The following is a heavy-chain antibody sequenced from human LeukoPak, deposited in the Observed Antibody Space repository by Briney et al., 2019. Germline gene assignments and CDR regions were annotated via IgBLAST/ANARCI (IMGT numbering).Heavy chain of an antibody. CDR1: GFTFSSYG. CDR2: IWYDGSNK. D-gene: IGHD2-15*01. J-gene: IGHJ3*02. V-gene: IGHV3-33*01. Sequence: GGSLRLSCAASGFTFSSYGMHWVRQAPGKGLEGVAVIWYDGSNKYYADSVKGRFTISRDNSKNTLYLQMNSLRAEDTAVYYCARDRGRKAFDIWGQGTMVTVSS. CDR3: ARDRGRKAFDI.